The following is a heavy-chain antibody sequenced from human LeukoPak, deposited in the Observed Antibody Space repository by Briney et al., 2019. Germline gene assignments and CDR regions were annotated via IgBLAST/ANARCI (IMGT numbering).Heavy chain of an antibody. J-gene: IGHJ4*02. D-gene: IGHD6-13*01. CDR2: IYTSGST. Sequence: SETLSLTCTVSCGSISSGSYYWTWIRQPAGKGLERIGRIYTSGSTNYNPSLKSRVTISVDTSKNQFSLKLSSVTAADTAVYYCARGDSSSWHPFFDYWGQGTLVTVSS. CDR1: CGSISSGSYY. CDR3: ARGDSSSWHPFFDY. V-gene: IGHV4-61*02.